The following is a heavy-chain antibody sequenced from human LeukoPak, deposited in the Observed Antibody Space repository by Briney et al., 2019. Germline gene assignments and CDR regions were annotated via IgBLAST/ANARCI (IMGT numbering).Heavy chain of an antibody. CDR3: AAERLTYYPF. J-gene: IGHJ4*02. CDR2: IKSTSAGGTT. CDR1: GPIFIASW. Sequence: PGGSLRLSCVVSGPIFIASWMSWFRQAPGKGLEWVARIKSTSAGGTTDYAAPVKGRFTISRDDSKSTLYLQIDSLKSEDTAFYYCAAERLTYYPFWGQGTLVTVSS. V-gene: IGHV3-15*01. D-gene: IGHD1-26*01.